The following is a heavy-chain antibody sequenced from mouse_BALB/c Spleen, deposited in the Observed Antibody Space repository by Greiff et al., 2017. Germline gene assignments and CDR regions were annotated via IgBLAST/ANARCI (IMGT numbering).Heavy chain of an antibody. CDR1: GYSITSDYA. CDR2: ISYSGST. J-gene: IGHJ4*01. CDR3: ARSEKYYDYVDAMDY. D-gene: IGHD2-4*01. Sequence: DVQLQESGPGLVKPSQSLSLTCTVTGYSITSDYAWNWIRQLPGNKLEWMGYISYSGSTSYNPSLKSRISITRDTSKDQFFLQLNSVTTEDTATYSCARSEKYYDYVDAMDYWGQGTSVTVAS. V-gene: IGHV3-2*02.